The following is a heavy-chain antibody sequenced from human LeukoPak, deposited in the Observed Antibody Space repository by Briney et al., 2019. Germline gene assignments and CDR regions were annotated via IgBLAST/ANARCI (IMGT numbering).Heavy chain of an antibody. V-gene: IGHV1-69*04. CDR3: ARGVTSDYGDANNWFDP. CDR2: IIPILGIT. Sequence: SVKVSCKASGGTFGSYAFSWVRQAPGQGLEWMGRIIPILGITNYAQKFQGRVTITADKPTSTAYMELSSLRFEDTAVYYCARGVTSDYGDANNWFDPWGQGTLVTVSS. D-gene: IGHD4-17*01. J-gene: IGHJ5*02. CDR1: GGTFGSYA.